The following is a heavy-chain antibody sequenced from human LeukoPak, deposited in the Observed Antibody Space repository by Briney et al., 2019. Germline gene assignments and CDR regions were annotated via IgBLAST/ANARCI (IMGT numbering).Heavy chain of an antibody. Sequence: ASVKVSCTVSGYTLTELSMHWVRQAPGKGLEWMGGFDPEDGETIYAQKFQGRVTMTEDTSTDTAYMELSSLRSEDTAVYYCATDPSIVGATGVFDYWGQGTLVTVSS. CDR2: FDPEDGET. CDR3: ATDPSIVGATGVFDY. J-gene: IGHJ4*02. V-gene: IGHV1-24*01. CDR1: GYTLTELS. D-gene: IGHD1-26*01.